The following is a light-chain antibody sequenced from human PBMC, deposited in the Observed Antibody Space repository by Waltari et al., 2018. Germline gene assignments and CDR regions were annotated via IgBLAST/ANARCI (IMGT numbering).Light chain of an antibody. CDR1: SSTIGSNY. CDR2: IND. Sequence: QSVLTQPPSASGTPGQRVTISCSGSSSTIGSNYVNWYQHPPGTAPKLLISINDQRPSGVPDRFSGSKSGTSASLAISELRSEDEADYYCVAWDDSLSATVFGGGTKLTVL. J-gene: IGLJ3*02. CDR3: VAWDDSLSATV. V-gene: IGLV1-47*01.